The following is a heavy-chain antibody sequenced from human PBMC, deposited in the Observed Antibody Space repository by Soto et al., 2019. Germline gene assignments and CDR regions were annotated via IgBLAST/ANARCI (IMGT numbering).Heavy chain of an antibody. CDR1: GFTLSRFW. CDR2: IHKDGSEK. Sequence: PGGSLRLSCAAYGFTLSRFWMSWVRQTPGKGLEWVANIHKDGSEKYYVDSVKGRFTISRDNAKNSLYLQMNSLRAEDTAVYYCARIAYNYETSGTESGFDYWGQGTLVTVSS. CDR3: ARIAYNYETSGTESGFDY. D-gene: IGHD3-22*01. J-gene: IGHJ4*02. V-gene: IGHV3-7*01.